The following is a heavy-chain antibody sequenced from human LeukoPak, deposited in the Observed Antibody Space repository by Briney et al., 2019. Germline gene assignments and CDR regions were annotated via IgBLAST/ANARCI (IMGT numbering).Heavy chain of an antibody. D-gene: IGHD5-12*01. Sequence: ASVKVSCKASGGTFSSYAISWVRQAPGQGLEWMGGIIPIFGTANYAQKFQGRVTITADESTSTAYMELSSLRSEDTAVYYCARSGGVATIAGSYYYYGMDVWGQGTTVTVSS. CDR1: GGTFSSYA. J-gene: IGHJ6*02. CDR3: ARSGGVATIAGSYYYYGMDV. V-gene: IGHV1-69*13. CDR2: IIPIFGTA.